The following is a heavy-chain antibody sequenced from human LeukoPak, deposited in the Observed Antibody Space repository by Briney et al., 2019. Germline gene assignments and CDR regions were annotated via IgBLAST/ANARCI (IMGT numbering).Heavy chain of an antibody. D-gene: IGHD3-10*01. CDR1: GFTFMTYS. V-gene: IGHV3-21*01. Sequence: PGGSLRLSCAASGFTFMTYSMNWVRQAPGKGLEWVSSISSSSSSYIYYADSVKGRFTISRDNAKNSLYLQMNSLRAEDTAVYYCAKDWKQTMVQGVIGYFDYWGQGTLVTVSS. J-gene: IGHJ4*02. CDR3: AKDWKQTMVQGVIGYFDY. CDR2: ISSSSSSYI.